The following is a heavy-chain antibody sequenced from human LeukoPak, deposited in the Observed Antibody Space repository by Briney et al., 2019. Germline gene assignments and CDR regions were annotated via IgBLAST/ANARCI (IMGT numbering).Heavy chain of an antibody. J-gene: IGHJ4*02. D-gene: IGHD4-17*01. CDR3: AKSHGDYVAFDY. CDR1: RGSINSYY. V-gene: IGHV4-59*01. CDR2: IYYSGST. Sequence: AETLSLTCTVSRGSINSYYWSWIRQPPGKGLEWIGYIYYSGSTNYNPSLKSRVTISVDTSKNQFSLKLSSVTAADTAVYYCAKSHGDYVAFDYWGQGTLVTVSS.